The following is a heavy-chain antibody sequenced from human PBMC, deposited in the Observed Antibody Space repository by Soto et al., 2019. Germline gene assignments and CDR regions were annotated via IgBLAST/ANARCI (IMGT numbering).Heavy chain of an antibody. CDR3: ARINALLGDGSGSYYKDDYYYYMDF. CDR2: ISYDGSNK. V-gene: IGHV3-30*03. J-gene: IGHJ6*03. CDR1: GFTFSSYG. D-gene: IGHD3-10*01. Sequence: QVQLVESGGGVVQPGRSLRLSCAASGFTFSSYGMHWVRQAPGKGLEWVAVISYDGSNKYYADSVKGRFTISRDNSKNTLYRQMTSLRAEDSAVYYCARINALLGDGSGSYYKDDYYYYMDFWGKGTTVTVFS.